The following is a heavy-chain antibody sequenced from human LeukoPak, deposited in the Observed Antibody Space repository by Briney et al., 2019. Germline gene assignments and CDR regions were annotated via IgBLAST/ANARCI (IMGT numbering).Heavy chain of an antibody. V-gene: IGHV3-23*01. D-gene: IGHD3-22*01. Sequence: GGSLRLSCAASGFTFSSYAMSWVRQAPGKGLEWVSAISGSGGSTYYADSVKGRFTISRDNSKNTLYLQMNSLRAEDTAVYYCAKGTQYYDSSGYYDFDYWGQGTLVTVSS. CDR2: ISGSGGST. J-gene: IGHJ4*02. CDR1: GFTFSSYA. CDR3: AKGTQYYDSSGYYDFDY.